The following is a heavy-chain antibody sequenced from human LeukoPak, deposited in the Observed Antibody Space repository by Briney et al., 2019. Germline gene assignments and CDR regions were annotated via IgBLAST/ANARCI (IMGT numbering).Heavy chain of an antibody. CDR2: IWHDGSYK. Sequence: PGRSLRLSCAASGFTFNSFGMHWVRQAPGKGPEWVAIIWHDGSYKYYADSVKGRFTISRDNSKNTMYLQMNSLGAEDTAVYYCAGHYCTSSSCDQIYWGQGALVTVSS. D-gene: IGHD2-2*01. CDR3: AGHYCTSSSCDQIY. J-gene: IGHJ4*02. CDR1: GFTFNSFG. V-gene: IGHV3-33*01.